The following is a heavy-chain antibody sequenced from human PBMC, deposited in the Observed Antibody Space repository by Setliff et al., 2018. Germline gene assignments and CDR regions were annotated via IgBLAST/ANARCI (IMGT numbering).Heavy chain of an antibody. D-gene: IGHD5-12*01. CDR1: GYSFITYW. CDR2: IYPSNSNI. Sequence: GESLKISCTGSGYSFITYWIGWVRQMPGKGLEWMGIIYPSNSNIKYSPSFEAQITFSVDKSITPAYLQWSSLKASDTAIYYCARHRVGNSGYAIPILDFWGQGALVTVSS. V-gene: IGHV5-51*01. J-gene: IGHJ4*02. CDR3: ARHRVGNSGYAIPILDF.